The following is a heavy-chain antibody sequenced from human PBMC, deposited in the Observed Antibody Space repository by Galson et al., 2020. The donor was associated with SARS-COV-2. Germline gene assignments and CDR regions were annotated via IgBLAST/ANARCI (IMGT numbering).Heavy chain of an antibody. Sequence: ASVKVSRKASGYTFTSYAMHWVRQAPGQRLEWMGWINAGNGNTKYSQKFQGRVTITRDTSASTAYMELSSLRSEDTAVYYCARGTGSSGWSSFDYWGQGTLVTVSS. CDR1: GYTFTSYA. J-gene: IGHJ4*02. D-gene: IGHD6-19*01. CDR2: INAGNGNT. V-gene: IGHV1-3*01. CDR3: ARGTGSSGWSSFDY.